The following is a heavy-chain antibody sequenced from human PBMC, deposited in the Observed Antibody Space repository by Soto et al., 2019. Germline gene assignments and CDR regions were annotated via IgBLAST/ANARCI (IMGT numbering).Heavy chain of an antibody. CDR2: ISGSGGST. D-gene: IGHD3-16*02. V-gene: IGHV3-23*01. Sequence: PGGSLRLSCAASGFSFSSYSMSWVRQAPGRGLEWVSAISGSGGSTYYADSVKGRCTISRDNSKNTLYLQINSLRAEDAAIYYCAKDPSDYIWGTYRQDAFHIWGQGTMVTV. CDR1: GFSFSSYS. J-gene: IGHJ3*02. CDR3: AKDPSDYIWGTYRQDAFHI.